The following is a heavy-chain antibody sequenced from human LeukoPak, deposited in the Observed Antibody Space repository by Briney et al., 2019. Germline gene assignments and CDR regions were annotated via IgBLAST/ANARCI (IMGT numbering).Heavy chain of an antibody. CDR3: ARDQLYCSGGSFYSSGSNFQY. V-gene: IGHV1-46*01. Sequence: ASVKVSCKASGYTFTSYYMHWVRQAPGQGLEWMGIINPSGGSTSYAQKFQGRVTMTRDTSTSTVYMELSSLRSEDTAVYYCARDQLYCSGGSFYSSGSNFQYWGQGTLVTVSS. D-gene: IGHD2-15*01. CDR1: GYTFTSYY. CDR2: INPSGGST. J-gene: IGHJ1*01.